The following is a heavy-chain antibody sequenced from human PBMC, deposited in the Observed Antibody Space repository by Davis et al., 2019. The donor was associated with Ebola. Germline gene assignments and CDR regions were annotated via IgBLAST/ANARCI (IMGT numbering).Heavy chain of an antibody. CDR1: GFTVSSNY. CDR2: IYSGGST. Sequence: GESLKISCAASGFTVSSNYMSWVRQAPGKGLEWVSVIYSGGSTYYADSVKGRFTISRDNAENSLYLQMSSLRADDTAMYYCARDLVYGGNAFFDYWGQGTLVSVSS. V-gene: IGHV3-53*01. J-gene: IGHJ4*02. D-gene: IGHD4-23*01. CDR3: ARDLVYGGNAFFDY.